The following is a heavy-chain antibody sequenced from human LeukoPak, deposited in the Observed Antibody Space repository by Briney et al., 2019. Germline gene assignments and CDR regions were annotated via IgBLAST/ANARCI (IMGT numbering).Heavy chain of an antibody. J-gene: IGHJ3*02. D-gene: IGHD6-13*01. Sequence: GGSLRLSCAASGFTFINYSMNWVRQAPGKGLEWVSSISSSSSYIYYAHSVRGRFTISRDNAKHSLYLQMNSLRAEDTAVYYCASSIAAVANDAFDIWGQGTMVTVSS. CDR3: ASSIAAVANDAFDI. CDR2: ISSSSSYI. CDR1: GFTFINYS. V-gene: IGHV3-21*01.